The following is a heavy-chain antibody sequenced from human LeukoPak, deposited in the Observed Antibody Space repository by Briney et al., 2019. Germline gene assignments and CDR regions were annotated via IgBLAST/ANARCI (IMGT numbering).Heavy chain of an antibody. V-gene: IGHV1-18*01. CDR2: ISVYNGNT. CDR3: ASEYRRGTYYFDY. Sequence: ASVKVSCKASGYTFSNYGISWVRQAPGQGLEWMGWISVYNGNTNYAQKLQGRVTMTTETSTSTAYMELRSLRSEDTAVYYCASEYRRGTYYFDYWGQGTLVTVSS. D-gene: IGHD3-16*01. CDR1: GYTFSNYG. J-gene: IGHJ4*02.